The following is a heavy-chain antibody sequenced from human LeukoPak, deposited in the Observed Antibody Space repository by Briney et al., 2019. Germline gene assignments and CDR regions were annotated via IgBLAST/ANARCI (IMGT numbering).Heavy chain of an antibody. Sequence: GGSLRLSCAASGFTFSSYGMHWVRQAPGKGLEWVAVISYDGSNKYYADSVKGRFTISRDNSKNTSYLQMNSLRAEDTAVYYCAKDRQQLGQFDDWGQGTLVTVSS. J-gene: IGHJ4*02. V-gene: IGHV3-30*18. CDR3: AKDRQQLGQFDD. CDR1: GFTFSSYG. D-gene: IGHD6-13*01. CDR2: ISYDGSNK.